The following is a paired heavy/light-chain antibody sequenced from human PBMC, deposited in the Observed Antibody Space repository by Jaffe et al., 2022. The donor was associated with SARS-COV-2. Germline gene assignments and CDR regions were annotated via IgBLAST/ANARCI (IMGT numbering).Light chain of an antibody. J-gene: IGKJ2*01. V-gene: IGKV2-30*01. CDR2: QVS. Sequence: VEMTQSPLSLPVILGQPASISCRSSQSLVYSDGRTFLHWFQQRPGQSPRPLIYQVSNRDSGVPDRFSGSGSGTDFTLKISRVEAEDVGIYYCMQATHWPNTFGQGTKLEIK. CDR3: MQATHWPNT. CDR1: QSLVYSDGRTF.
Heavy chain of an antibody. D-gene: IGHD7-27*01. Sequence: EVQLVQSGGGLVQPGGSLRLSCVASGFTFSSHTMTWVRQAPGKGLEWVSALGPGGDTTSYAESVKGRFTMSRDNSKNTLYLQMNSLRVEDTAVYYCARDPNWGSNCWGQGTLVTVSS. J-gene: IGHJ4*02. CDR3: ARDPNWGSNC. V-gene: IGHV3-23*04. CDR2: LGPGGDTT. CDR1: GFTFSSHT.